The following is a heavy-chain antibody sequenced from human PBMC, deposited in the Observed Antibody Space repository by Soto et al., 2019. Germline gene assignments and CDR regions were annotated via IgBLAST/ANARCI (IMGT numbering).Heavy chain of an antibody. D-gene: IGHD6-6*01. CDR1: GFTFSSYS. V-gene: IGHV3-48*02. J-gene: IGHJ6*02. CDR3: ASRMRVAARRAEYYYYGMDV. CDR2: ISSSSSTI. Sequence: PGGSLSLSCAASGFTFSSYSMNWFRRAPWKGLEGVSYISSSSSTIYYADSVKGRFTISRDNAKNSLYLQMNSLRDEDTAVYYCASRMRVAARRAEYYYYGMDVWGQGTTVTVSS.